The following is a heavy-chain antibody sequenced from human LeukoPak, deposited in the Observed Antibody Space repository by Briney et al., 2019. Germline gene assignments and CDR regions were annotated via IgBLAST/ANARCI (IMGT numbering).Heavy chain of an antibody. D-gene: IGHD3-16*01. CDR2: IYPGDSDT. CDR1: GYSFTSYW. Sequence: GESLKISCKGSGYSFTSYWIGWVRQMPGKGLEWMGIIYPGDSDTRYIPSFQGQVTISADKSISTAYLQWSSLKASDTAMYYCARRGTWDSVGNWFDPWGQGTLVTVSS. J-gene: IGHJ5*02. CDR3: ARRGTWDSVGNWFDP. V-gene: IGHV5-51*01.